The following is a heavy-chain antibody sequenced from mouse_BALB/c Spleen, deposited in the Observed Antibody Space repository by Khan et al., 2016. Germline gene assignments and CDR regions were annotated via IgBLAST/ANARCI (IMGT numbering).Heavy chain of an antibody. J-gene: IGHJ1*01. V-gene: IGHV5-4*02. CDR3: ARDLNWYCDV. CDR2: TSDGGRYT. Sequence: EVALVESGGGLVKPGGSLKLSCAASGFNFSDYYMYWVRQTPEKRLERVATTSDGGRYTYYPDSVKGRLTISRDNAKNNLYLQMSSLKSEDTAMYYCARDLNWYCDVWGAGTTVTVSS. CDR1: GFNFSDYY.